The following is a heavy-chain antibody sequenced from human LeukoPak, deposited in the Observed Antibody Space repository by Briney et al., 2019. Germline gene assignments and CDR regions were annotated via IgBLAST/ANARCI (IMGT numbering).Heavy chain of an antibody. CDR1: GFTFSSYA. J-gene: IGHJ4*02. V-gene: IGHV3-30-3*01. Sequence: GRSLRLSCAASGFTFSSYAMHWVRQAPGKGLEWVAVISYDGSNKSYADSVKGRFTISRDNSKNILYLQMNSLRAEDTAVYYCARDFSPSSYYDSSGYYAYWGQGTLVTVSS. CDR2: ISYDGSNK. D-gene: IGHD3-22*01. CDR3: ARDFSPSSYYDSSGYYAY.